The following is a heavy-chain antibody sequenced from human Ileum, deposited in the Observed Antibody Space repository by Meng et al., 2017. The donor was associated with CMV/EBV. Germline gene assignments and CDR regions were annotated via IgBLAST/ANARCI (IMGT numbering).Heavy chain of an antibody. CDR3: AKAQLWFHAFDY. V-gene: IGHV3-23*03. D-gene: IGHD5-18*01. J-gene: IGHJ4*02. Sequence: GGSLRLSCAASGFTFSNFAMSWVRKAPGKGLEWVSLIYRGGTSTDYVDSVKGRFTISRDNSKNTLYLQMNSLRAEDTAVYYCAKAQLWFHAFDYWGQGTLVTGAS. CDR2: IYRGGTST. CDR1: GFTFSNFA.